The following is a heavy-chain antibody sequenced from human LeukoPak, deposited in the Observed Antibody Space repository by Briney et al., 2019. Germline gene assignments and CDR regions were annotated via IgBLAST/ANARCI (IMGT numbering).Heavy chain of an antibody. J-gene: IGHJ4*02. CDR1: GFTFSGYG. CDR3: ATRWAAAGYSFDY. CDR2: ISYDGSNK. V-gene: IGHV3-30*03. D-gene: IGHD6-13*01. Sequence: GGSLRLSCAASGFTFSGYGMHWVRQAPGKGLEWVAVISYDGSNKYYADSVKGRFTISRDNSKNTLYLQMNSLRAEDTAVYYCATRWAAAGYSFDYWGQGTLVTVSS.